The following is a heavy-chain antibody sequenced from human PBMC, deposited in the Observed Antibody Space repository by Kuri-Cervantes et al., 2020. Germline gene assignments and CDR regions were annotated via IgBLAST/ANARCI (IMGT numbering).Heavy chain of an antibody. CDR3: AREGTSVRGVITYYFDY. Sequence: GESLKISCAASGFDFSANPMNWVRQTPGKGLEWVSYISSSSSTIYYADSVKGRFTISRDNAKNSLYLQMNSLRDEDTAVYYCAREGTSVRGVITYYFDYWGQGTLVTVSS. CDR1: GFDFSANP. CDR2: ISSSSSTI. D-gene: IGHD3-10*01. V-gene: IGHV3-48*02. J-gene: IGHJ4*02.